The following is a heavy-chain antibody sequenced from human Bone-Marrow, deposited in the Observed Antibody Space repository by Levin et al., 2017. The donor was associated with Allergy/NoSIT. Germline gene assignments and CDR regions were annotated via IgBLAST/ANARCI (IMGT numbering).Heavy chain of an antibody. CDR3: ARQLSGVLATMFDS. Sequence: GGSLRLSCKASGYTFTNYWIGWVRQMPGKGLEWMGIIYPDDSDTKYNPSFQGHVTLSVDRSTNTAYLQWSSLKASDTSMVYCARQLSGVLATMFDSWGQGTLVTVSS. J-gene: IGHJ4*02. CDR2: IYPDDSDT. D-gene: IGHD3-3*01. V-gene: IGHV5-51*01. CDR1: GYTFTNYW.